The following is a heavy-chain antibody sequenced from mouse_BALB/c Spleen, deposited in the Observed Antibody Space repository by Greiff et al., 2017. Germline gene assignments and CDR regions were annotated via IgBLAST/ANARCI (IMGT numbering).Heavy chain of an antibody. CDR3: ARPFGYPWYFDV. J-gene: IGHJ1*01. CDR1: GFDFSRYW. D-gene: IGHD2-2*01. CDR2: INPDSSTI. V-gene: IGHV4-1*02. Sequence: EVKLMESGGGLVQPGGSLKLSCAASGFDFSRYWMSWVRQAPGKGLEWIGEINPDSSTINYTPSLKDKFIISRDNAKNTLYLQMSKVRSEDTALYYCARPFGYPWYFDVWGAGTTVTVSS.